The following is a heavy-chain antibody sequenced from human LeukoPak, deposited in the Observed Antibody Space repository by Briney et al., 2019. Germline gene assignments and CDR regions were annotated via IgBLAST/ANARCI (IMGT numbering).Heavy chain of an antibody. CDR1: GGTFSSNT. V-gene: IGHV1-69*04. Sequence: ASVKVSCKASGGTFSSNTISWVRQAPGQGLEWMGRIIPILGIANYAQKFQGRVTITADKSTSTAYMELSSLRSEDTAVYYCARDAGGGWYSVYWGQGTLVTVSS. J-gene: IGHJ4*02. CDR3: ARDAGGGWYSVY. D-gene: IGHD6-19*01. CDR2: IIPILGIA.